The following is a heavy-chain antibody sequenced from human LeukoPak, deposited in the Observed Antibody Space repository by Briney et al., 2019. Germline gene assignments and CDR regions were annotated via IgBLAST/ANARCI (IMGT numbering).Heavy chain of an antibody. CDR3: TSHRDYGDYRDAFDI. CDR1: GYSFTSFW. D-gene: IGHD4-17*01. CDR2: FYPGDSHT. V-gene: IGHV5-51*01. J-gene: IGHJ3*02. Sequence: GESLKISCQGSGYSFTSFWIGWVRQMPGKGLEWMGIFYPGDSHTRYSPSFQGQVTISVDKSISTAYLQWSSLKASDTAMYYCTSHRDYGDYRDAFDIWGQGTMVTVSS.